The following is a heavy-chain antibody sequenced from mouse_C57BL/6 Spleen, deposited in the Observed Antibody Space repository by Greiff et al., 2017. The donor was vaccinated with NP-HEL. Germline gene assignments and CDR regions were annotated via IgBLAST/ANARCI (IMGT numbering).Heavy chain of an antibody. V-gene: IGHV5-17*01. Sequence: EVMLVESGGGLVKPGGSLKLSCAASGFTFSDYGMHWVRQAPEKGLEWVAYISSGSSTIYYADTVKGRFTISRDNAKNTLFLQMTSLRSEDTAMYYCAIITTVVARYFDVWGTGTTVTVSS. D-gene: IGHD1-1*01. CDR3: AIITTVVARYFDV. CDR1: GFTFSDYG. CDR2: ISSGSSTI. J-gene: IGHJ1*03.